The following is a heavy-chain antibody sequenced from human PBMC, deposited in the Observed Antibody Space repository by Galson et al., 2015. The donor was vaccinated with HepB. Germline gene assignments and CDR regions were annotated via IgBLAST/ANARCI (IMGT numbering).Heavy chain of an antibody. CDR1: GLTFSNFG. CDR2: ISYDGSNK. CDR3: AKSQDGYTLGDY. Sequence: SLRLSCAASGLTFSNFGMHWVRQAPGKGLEWLATISYDGSNKQYADSVKGRFTISRDNSKNTLSLQMNSLRSEDTAVYYCAKSQDGYTLGDYWGQGTLVTVSS. J-gene: IGHJ4*02. D-gene: IGHD5-24*01. V-gene: IGHV3-30*18.